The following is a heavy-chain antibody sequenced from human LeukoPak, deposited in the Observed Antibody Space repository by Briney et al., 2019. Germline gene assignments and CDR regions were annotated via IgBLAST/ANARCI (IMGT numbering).Heavy chain of an antibody. CDR2: INHSGST. Sequence: SETLSLTCAVYGGSFSGYYWSWIRQPPGKGLEWIGEINHSGSTNYNPSLKSRVTISVDTSKNQFSLKLSSVTAADTAVYYCARRVGSWSSEVGSHWFDPWGQGTLVTVSS. V-gene: IGHV4-34*01. CDR3: ARRVGSWSSEVGSHWFDP. CDR1: GGSFSGYY. D-gene: IGHD6-13*01. J-gene: IGHJ5*02.